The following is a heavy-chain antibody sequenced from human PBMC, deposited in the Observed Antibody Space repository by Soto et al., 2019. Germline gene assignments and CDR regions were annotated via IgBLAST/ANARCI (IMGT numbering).Heavy chain of an antibody. CDR3: ARGGVTMIAIDY. V-gene: IGHV3-30-3*01. CDR1: GFTFSSYA. J-gene: IGHJ4*02. CDR2: ISYDGSNK. D-gene: IGHD3-22*01. Sequence: QVQLVESGGGVVQPGRSLRLSCAASGFTFSSYAMHWVRQAPGKGLEWVAVISYDGSNKYYADSVKSRFTISRDNSKNTLYLQMSRLRAEDTAVYYCARGGVTMIAIDYWVQGTLVTVSS.